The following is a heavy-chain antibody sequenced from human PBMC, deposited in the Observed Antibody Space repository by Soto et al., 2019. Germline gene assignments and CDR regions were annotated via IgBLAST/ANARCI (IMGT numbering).Heavy chain of an antibody. Sequence: EVQLLESGGGLVQPGGSLSLSCEASGFAFGTYVMSWVRQAPGKGLEWVSAISGRVNSTYYADSVKGRFTISRDNAKNTLYLQMTSLRAEDTAGYYCAKDIRSSGGRSPFDLWGQGTLVTVSS. J-gene: IGHJ4*02. V-gene: IGHV3-23*01. D-gene: IGHD2-15*01. CDR1: GFAFGTYV. CDR2: ISGRVNST. CDR3: AKDIRSSGGRSPFDL.